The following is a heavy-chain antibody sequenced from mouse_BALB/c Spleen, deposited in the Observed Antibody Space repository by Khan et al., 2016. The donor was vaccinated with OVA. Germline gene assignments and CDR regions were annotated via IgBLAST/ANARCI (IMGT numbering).Heavy chain of an antibody. D-gene: IGHD2-1*01. Sequence: EVELVASGGGLVKPGGALKLSCAASGFSFSSYTMSWVRQTPEKRLEWVATISSGSTYTYYPDSVKGRFTISRDNAKNTLYIQMSSLKAEDTAMYYCTRDGNYAHWYFDCWGAGTTVTGSS. J-gene: IGHJ1*01. CDR1: GFSFSSYT. CDR2: ISSGSTYT. V-gene: IGHV5-6-4*01. CDR3: TRDGNYAHWYFDC.